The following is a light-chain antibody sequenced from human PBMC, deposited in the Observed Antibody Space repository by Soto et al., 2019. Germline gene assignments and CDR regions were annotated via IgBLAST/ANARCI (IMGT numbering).Light chain of an antibody. CDR3: QQYNSYSRT. Sequence: IRMTQSPSSLSASVGDRVTITCLASQSISSWLAWYQQKPGKAPKLLIYDASSLESGVPSRFSGSGSGTEFTLTISSLQPDDFETYYCQQYNSYSRTFGQGTKVDIK. V-gene: IGKV1-5*01. J-gene: IGKJ1*01. CDR1: QSISSW. CDR2: DAS.